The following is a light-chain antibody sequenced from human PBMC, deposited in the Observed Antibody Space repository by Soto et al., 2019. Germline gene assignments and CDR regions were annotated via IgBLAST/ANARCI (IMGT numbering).Light chain of an antibody. CDR1: QSLVHSDGIAY. Sequence: DVVMTQSPLSLPVTLGQPASISFRSNQSLVHSDGIAYFSWVQQRPGRSPRRLIYKVSNRDSGVPARFSGSGSGTDFALKISRVEAEDVGVYYCMQGTHWPITFGQGTRLEIK. V-gene: IGKV2-30*02. CDR3: MQGTHWPIT. CDR2: KVS. J-gene: IGKJ5*01.